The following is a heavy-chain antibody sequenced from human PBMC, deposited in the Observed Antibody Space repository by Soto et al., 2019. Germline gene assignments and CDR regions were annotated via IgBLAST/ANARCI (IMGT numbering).Heavy chain of an antibody. Sequence: HPGGSLRLSCAASGFTFSSYAMSWVRQAPGKGLEWVSVISGSGGSTNHADSVKGRFTISRDNSKNTLYLQMNSLRAEDTAVYYCAKDLRYYFESSGYYNLPSSLDYWGQGTLVTVSS. D-gene: IGHD3-22*01. V-gene: IGHV3-23*01. CDR2: ISGSGGST. CDR3: AKDLRYYFESSGYYNLPSSLDY. J-gene: IGHJ4*02. CDR1: GFTFSSYA.